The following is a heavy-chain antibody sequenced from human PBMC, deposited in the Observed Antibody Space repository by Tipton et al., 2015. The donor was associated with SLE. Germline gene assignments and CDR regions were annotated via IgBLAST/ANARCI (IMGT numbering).Heavy chain of an antibody. V-gene: IGHV4-59*11. D-gene: IGHD6-19*01. Sequence: TLSLTCTVSGGSINSHYWSWLRQPPGKGLEYIGYIYYSGGTNHNPSLNNRVTISVDRSNNQFSLKLSSVTPADTAVYYCTRDAAVAGHFDYWGQGKLVTVSS. J-gene: IGHJ4*02. CDR2: IYYSGGT. CDR3: TRDAAVAGHFDY. CDR1: GGSINSHY.